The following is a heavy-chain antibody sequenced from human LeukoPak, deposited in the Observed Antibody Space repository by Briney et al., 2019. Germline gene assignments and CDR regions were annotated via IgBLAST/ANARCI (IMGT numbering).Heavy chain of an antibody. CDR2: INSVGSST. CDR1: GFTFSSNW. V-gene: IGHV3-74*01. J-gene: IGHJ4*02. D-gene: IGHD3-16*01. CDR3: GSTGLVGGEWIFDY. Sequence: GGSLRHSRAASGFTFSSNWMHWVRQAPGEGRVWVSCINSVGSSTSYADSVKGRFTISRDNAKNTLYLQMNSRRAEDTAVYYWGSTGLVGGEWIFDYWGQGTLVTVSS.